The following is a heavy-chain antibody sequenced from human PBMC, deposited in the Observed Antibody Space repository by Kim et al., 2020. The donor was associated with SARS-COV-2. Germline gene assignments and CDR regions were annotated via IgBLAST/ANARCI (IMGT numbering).Heavy chain of an antibody. CDR3: ATLDSXGYYKEYXFXY. CDR2: FDPEDGET. J-gene: IGHJ4*02. V-gene: IGHV1-24*01. D-gene: IGHD3-22*01. CDR1: GYTLTELS. Sequence: ASVKVSCKVSGYTLTELSMHWVRQAPGKGLEWMGGFDPEDGETIYTQKFQGRVTMTEDTSTDTAYMELSSLRSEDTAVYYCATLDSXGYYKEYXFXYWGQGXXXXVSS.